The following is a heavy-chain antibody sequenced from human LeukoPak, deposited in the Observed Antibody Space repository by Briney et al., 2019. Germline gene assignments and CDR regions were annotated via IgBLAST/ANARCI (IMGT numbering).Heavy chain of an antibody. V-gene: IGHV1-69*13. CDR1: GYTFTSYG. CDR3: ARDMGPFVVVPAAIGKYNWFDP. Sequence: SVKVSCKASGYTFTSYGISWMRQAPGQGLEWMGGIIPIFGTANYAQKFQGRVTITADESTSTAYMELSSLRSEDTAVYYCARDMGPFVVVPAAIGKYNWFDPWGQGTLVTVSS. D-gene: IGHD2-2*02. CDR2: IIPIFGTA. J-gene: IGHJ5*02.